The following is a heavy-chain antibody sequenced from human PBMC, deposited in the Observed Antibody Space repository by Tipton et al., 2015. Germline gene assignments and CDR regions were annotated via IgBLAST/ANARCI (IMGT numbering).Heavy chain of an antibody. J-gene: IGHJ4*02. CDR3: AREGYSSLGAY. V-gene: IGHV3-21*01. D-gene: IGHD5-12*01. CDR2: IGSDTTYT. Sequence: SLRLSCVVSGLTVGSNYMSWVRQAPGKGLEWVASIGSDTTYTSYADSVKGRFNISRDNAKNSLYLQMNSLKGEDTAVYYCAREGYSSLGAYWGQGTLVTVSS. CDR1: GLTVGSNY.